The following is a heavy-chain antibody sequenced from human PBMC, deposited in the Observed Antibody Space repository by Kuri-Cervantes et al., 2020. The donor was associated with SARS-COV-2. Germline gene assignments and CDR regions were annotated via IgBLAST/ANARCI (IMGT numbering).Heavy chain of an antibody. CDR3: TSRGIAVTSTDY. CDR1: GFTFSSYW. D-gene: IGHD6-19*01. J-gene: IGHJ4*02. CDR2: IHSDGHT. Sequence: LSLTCAASGFTFSSYWMHWVRQAPGKGLVWVSRIHSDGHTNYADSVKGRFTISRDDAKSTLYLQMNSLKTEDTAVYYCTSRGIAVTSTDYWGQGTLVTVSS. V-gene: IGHV3-74*01.